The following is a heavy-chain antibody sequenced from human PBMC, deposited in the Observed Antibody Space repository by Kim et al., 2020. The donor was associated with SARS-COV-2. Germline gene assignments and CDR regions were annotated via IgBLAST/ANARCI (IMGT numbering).Heavy chain of an antibody. D-gene: IGHD2-2*02. J-gene: IGHJ4*02. CDR3: AKAGGGEYCSSTSCYRFDY. Sequence: GRFTISRDNSKNTLYLQMNSLRAEDTAVYYCAKAGGGEYCSSTSCYRFDYWGQGTLVTVSS. V-gene: IGHV3-30*02.